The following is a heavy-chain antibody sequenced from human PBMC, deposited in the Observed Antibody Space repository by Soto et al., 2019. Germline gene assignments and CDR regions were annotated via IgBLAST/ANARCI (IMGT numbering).Heavy chain of an antibody. CDR1: GGSISSGGYY. D-gene: IGHD6-13*01. V-gene: IGHV4-61*08. Sequence: SETLSLTCTVSGGSISSGGYYWSWIRQPPGKGLEWIGEINHSGSTNYNPSLKSRVTISVDTSKNQFSLKLTSVTAADTAVYYCATSYGNAWYTFWGQGTQVTVSS. CDR2: INHSGST. CDR3: ATSYGNAWYTF. J-gene: IGHJ4*02.